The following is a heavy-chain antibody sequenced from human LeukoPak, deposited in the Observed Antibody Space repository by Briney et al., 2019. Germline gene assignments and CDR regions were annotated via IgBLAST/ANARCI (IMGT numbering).Heavy chain of an antibody. Sequence: ASVKVSCKVSGYTLTELSMHWLRQAPGKGLEWRGGFDPEDGETIYAQKFQGRVTMTEDTSTDTAYMELSSLRSEDTAVYYCATATTAYAFDIWGQGTMVTVSS. D-gene: IGHD1-1*01. CDR2: FDPEDGET. V-gene: IGHV1-24*01. CDR3: ATATTAYAFDI. J-gene: IGHJ3*02. CDR1: GYTLTELS.